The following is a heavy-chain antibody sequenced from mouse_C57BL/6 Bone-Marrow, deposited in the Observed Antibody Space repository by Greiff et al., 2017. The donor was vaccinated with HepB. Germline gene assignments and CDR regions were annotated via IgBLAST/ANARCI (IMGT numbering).Heavy chain of an antibody. J-gene: IGHJ2*01. CDR1: GYTFTSYG. CDR3: ARKSTVRFDY. CDR2: IYPRSGNT. V-gene: IGHV1-81*01. D-gene: IGHD1-1*01. Sequence: VQLQQSGAELARPGASVKLSCKASGYTFTSYGISWVKQRTGQGLEWIGKIYPRSGNTYYNEKFKGKATLTADKSSSTAYMELRSLTSEDSAVYFCARKSTVRFDYWGQGTTLTVSS.